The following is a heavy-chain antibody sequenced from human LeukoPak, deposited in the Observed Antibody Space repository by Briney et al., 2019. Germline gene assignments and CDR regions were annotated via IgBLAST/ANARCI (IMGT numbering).Heavy chain of an antibody. V-gene: IGHV4-30-4*08. CDR2: IYYSGST. J-gene: IGHJ6*03. CDR1: GYSISSGDYY. Sequence: SETLSLTCAVSGYSISSGDYYWSWIRQPPGKGLEWIGYIYYSGSTYYNPSLKSRVTISVDTSKNQFSLKLSSVTAADTAVYYCAREEEMTIPNYYYYYMDVWGKGTTVTVSS. D-gene: IGHD3-3*01. CDR3: AREEEMTIPNYYYYYMDV.